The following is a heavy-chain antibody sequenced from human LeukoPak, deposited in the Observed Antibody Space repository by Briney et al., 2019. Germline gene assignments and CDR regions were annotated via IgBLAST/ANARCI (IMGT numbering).Heavy chain of an antibody. V-gene: IGHV1-8*03. J-gene: IGHJ5*02. Sequence: ASVKVSCKASGYTFTSYDINWVRQATGQGLEWMGWMNPNSGNTGYAQKFRGRVTITRNTSISTAYMELSSLRSEDTAVYYCARGRVVVVAATNWFDLWGQGTLVTVSS. CDR2: MNPNSGNT. D-gene: IGHD2-15*01. CDR1: GYTFTSYD. CDR3: ARGRVVVVAATNWFDL.